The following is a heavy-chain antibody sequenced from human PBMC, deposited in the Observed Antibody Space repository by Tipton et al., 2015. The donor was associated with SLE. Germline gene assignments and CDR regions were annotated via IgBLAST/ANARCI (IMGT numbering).Heavy chain of an antibody. Sequence: TLSLTCAVYGGSFSGYYWSWIRQPPGKGLEWIGEINHSGSTNYNPSLKSRVTISVDTSKNQFSLKLSSVTAADTAVYYCARGPEQQLVVYYFDYWGQGTLVTVSS. J-gene: IGHJ4*02. CDR1: GGSFSGYY. D-gene: IGHD6-13*01. CDR3: ARGPEQQLVVYYFDY. CDR2: INHSGST. V-gene: IGHV4-34*01.